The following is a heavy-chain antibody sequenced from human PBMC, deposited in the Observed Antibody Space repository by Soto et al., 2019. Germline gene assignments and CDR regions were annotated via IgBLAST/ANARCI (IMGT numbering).Heavy chain of an antibody. J-gene: IGHJ4*02. CDR1: GFSFNLYA. V-gene: IGHV3-30-3*01. D-gene: IGHD3-22*01. CDR3: SRSLYYYDTEEYLAS. CDR2: ISYEGGNR. Sequence: QVQLVESGGGVVQPGGSLRLSCAASGFSFNLYAMHWVRQAPGKGLEWVAVISYEGGNRFYADSVKGRFTISRDNSRNTLYMHMDKLRAEDTAVYYCSRSLYYYDTEEYLASWGQGTLLTVSS.